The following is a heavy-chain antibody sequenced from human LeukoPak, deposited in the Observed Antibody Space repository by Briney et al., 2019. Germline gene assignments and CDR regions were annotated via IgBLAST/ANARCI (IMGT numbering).Heavy chain of an antibody. Sequence: GGSLRLSCAASGFTVSRNYMSWVRQAPGKGLEWVSVIYSGGSTYYADSVKGRFTISRDNSKNTLYLQMNSLRAEDTAVYYCAKELRGGSIWRYYFDYWGQGTLVTVSS. J-gene: IGHJ4*02. CDR2: IYSGGST. V-gene: IGHV3-66*01. CDR1: GFTVSRNY. CDR3: AKELRGGSIWRYYFDY. D-gene: IGHD6-13*01.